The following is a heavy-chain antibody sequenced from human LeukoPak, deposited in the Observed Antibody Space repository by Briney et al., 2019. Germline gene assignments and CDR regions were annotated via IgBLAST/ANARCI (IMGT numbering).Heavy chain of an antibody. CDR2: IYPGDSDT. CDR1: GYSFTSYW. Sequence: GESLQISCQGSGYSFTSYWIGWGRPMPGKGLGWMGIIYPGDSDTRYSPSFQGQVTISADKSISTAYLQWSSLKASDTAMYYCARSSGWYDSVEYFQHWGQGTLVTVSS. V-gene: IGHV5-51*01. J-gene: IGHJ1*01. D-gene: IGHD6-19*01. CDR3: ARSSGWYDSVEYFQH.